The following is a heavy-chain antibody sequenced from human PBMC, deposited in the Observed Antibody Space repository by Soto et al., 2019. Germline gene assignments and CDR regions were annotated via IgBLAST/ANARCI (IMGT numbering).Heavy chain of an antibody. Sequence: GGSLRLSCAASGFTFRTYAMSWVRQAPGKGLEWVSTISDSGTTYYANSVKGRFTISRDNSRNTLDLQMNSLRVEDTAVYYCARPARECSSPGCANWGQGTLVTVSS. J-gene: IGHJ4*02. CDR1: GFTFRTYA. V-gene: IGHV3-23*01. CDR3: ARPARECSSPGCAN. CDR2: ISDSGTT. D-gene: IGHD2-2*01.